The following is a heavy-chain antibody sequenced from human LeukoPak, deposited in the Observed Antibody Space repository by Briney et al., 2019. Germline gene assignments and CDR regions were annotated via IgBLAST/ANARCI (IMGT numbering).Heavy chain of an antibody. J-gene: IGHJ3*02. D-gene: IGHD3-10*01. CDR3: ARAGEGFDI. CDR2: IWYDASNK. V-gene: IGHV3-33*01. Sequence: PGRFLRLSCAASGFTFSNYGMHWVRQAPGKGLEWVAVIWYDASNKYYGDSVKGRFTISRDNSKNTLYLQMSSLRAEDTAIFYCARAGEGFDIWGQGTKVTVSS. CDR1: GFTFSNYG.